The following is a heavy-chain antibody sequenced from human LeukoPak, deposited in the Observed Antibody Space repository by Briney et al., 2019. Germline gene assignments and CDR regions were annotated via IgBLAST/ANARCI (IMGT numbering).Heavy chain of an antibody. V-gene: IGHV3-30-3*01. Sequence: PGGSLRLSCAASGFTFSSYAMHWVRQAPGKGLEWVAVISYDGGNKYYADSVKGRFTISRDNSKNTLYLQMNSLRAEDTAVYYCARDSGYYGYFDYWGQGTLVTVSS. J-gene: IGHJ4*02. CDR1: GFTFSSYA. CDR3: ARDSGYYGYFDY. CDR2: ISYDGGNK. D-gene: IGHD3-22*01.